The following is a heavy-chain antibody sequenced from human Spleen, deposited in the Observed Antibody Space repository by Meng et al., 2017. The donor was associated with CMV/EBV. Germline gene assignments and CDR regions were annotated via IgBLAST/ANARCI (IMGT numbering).Heavy chain of an antibody. J-gene: IGHJ4*02. CDR3: ARSRGPSGSWYIDY. CDR2: INPSGGRK. CDR1: FTSYF. D-gene: IGHD6-13*01. V-gene: IGHV1-46*01. Sequence: FTSYFMHWVRQDPGQGLEWMGKINPSGGRKTYAPRFQGRVTMTRNTSTTTIYMEVSSLTSEDTALYYCARSRGPSGSWYIDYWGQGTLVTVSS.